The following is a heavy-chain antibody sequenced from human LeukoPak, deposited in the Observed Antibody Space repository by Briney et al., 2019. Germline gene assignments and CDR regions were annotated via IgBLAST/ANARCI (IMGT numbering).Heavy chain of an antibody. J-gene: IGHJ4*02. Sequence: GSQRLSCVASGFTFSNAWMNWVRQAPGKGLEWVGRIKSKTDGGTTDYAAPVKARITISRDDSTNTLHLQMNSLKTEDTAVYYCTTSLAGAVTAVYPFDNGGQETWDTVSS. CDR1: GFTFSNAW. D-gene: IGHD2-21*02. V-gene: IGHV3-15*01. CDR3: TTSLAGAVTAVYPFDN. CDR2: IKSKTDGGTT.